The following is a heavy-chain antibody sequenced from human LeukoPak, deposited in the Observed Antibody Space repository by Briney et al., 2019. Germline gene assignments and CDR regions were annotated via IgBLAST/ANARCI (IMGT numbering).Heavy chain of an antibody. J-gene: IGHJ4*02. V-gene: IGHV3-23*01. CDR1: GFTFSDYA. Sequence: GGSLRLSCAASGFTFSDYAMTWVRQAPGKGLEWVSSIRTDGDRTYHADSVKGRFTISRDNSKNTLYLQMNSLRAEDTALYYCAKDRFGGNVYYFDSWGQGALVTVSS. D-gene: IGHD4-23*01. CDR3: AKDRFGGNVYYFDS. CDR2: IRTDGDRT.